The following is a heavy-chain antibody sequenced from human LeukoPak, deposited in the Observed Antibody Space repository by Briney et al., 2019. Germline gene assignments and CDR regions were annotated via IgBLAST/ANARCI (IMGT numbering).Heavy chain of an antibody. CDR2: INSDGSST. D-gene: IGHD1-7*01. CDR1: GFTFSSYW. J-gene: IGHJ4*02. Sequence: PGGSLRLSCAASGFTFSSYWMHWVRQAPGKGLVWVSRINSDGSSTSYADSVKGRFTISRDNAKNTPYLQMNSLRAEDTAVYYCATGITGTFGNRDYWGQGTLVTVSS. CDR3: ATGITGTFGNRDY. V-gene: IGHV3-74*01.